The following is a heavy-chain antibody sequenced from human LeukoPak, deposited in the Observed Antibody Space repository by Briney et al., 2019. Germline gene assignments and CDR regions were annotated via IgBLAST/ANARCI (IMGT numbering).Heavy chain of an antibody. Sequence: GESLKISCKGSGYSFTNYRIGWVRQMPGKGLEWMGIIYPGDSDTRYSPSFQGQVTISADKSISTAYLQWSSLKASDTAMYYCARPFLRDGYSHFDYWGQGTLVTVSS. CDR2: IYPGDSDT. J-gene: IGHJ4*02. D-gene: IGHD5-24*01. CDR3: ARPFLRDGYSHFDY. V-gene: IGHV5-51*01. CDR1: GYSFTNYR.